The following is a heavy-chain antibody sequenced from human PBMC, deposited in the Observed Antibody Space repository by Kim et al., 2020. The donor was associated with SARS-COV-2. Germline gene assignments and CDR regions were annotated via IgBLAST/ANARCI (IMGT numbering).Heavy chain of an antibody. Sequence: GGSLRLSCAASGFTFSDYYMSWIRQAPGKGLEWVSYISSSGSTIYYADSVKGRFTISRDNAKNSLYLQMNSLRAEDTAVYYCARDHYYGSGSYLDAFDIWGQGTMVTVSS. CDR3: ARDHYYGSGSYLDAFDI. D-gene: IGHD3-10*01. J-gene: IGHJ3*02. V-gene: IGHV3-11*04. CDR1: GFTFSDYY. CDR2: ISSSGSTI.